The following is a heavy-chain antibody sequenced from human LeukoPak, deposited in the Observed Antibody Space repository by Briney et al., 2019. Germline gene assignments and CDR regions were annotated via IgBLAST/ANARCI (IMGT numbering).Heavy chain of an antibody. Sequence: PGRSLRLSCAASGFTSSSYGMHWVRQAPGKGLEWVAVISYDGSNKYYADSVKGRFTISRDNSKNTLYLQMNSLRAEDTAVYYCAKDTEDFDYWGQGTLVTVSS. CDR1: GFTSSSYG. V-gene: IGHV3-30*18. J-gene: IGHJ4*02. CDR2: ISYDGSNK. CDR3: AKDTEDFDY.